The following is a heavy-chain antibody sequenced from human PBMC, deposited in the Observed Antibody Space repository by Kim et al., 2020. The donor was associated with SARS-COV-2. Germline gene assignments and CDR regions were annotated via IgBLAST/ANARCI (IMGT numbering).Heavy chain of an antibody. CDR3: AKDEQWLGGHYYYYYGVDV. D-gene: IGHD6-19*01. Sequence: GGSLRLSCAASGFTFSSYGMHWVRQAPGKGLEWVAVIWYDGSNTYYADSVKGRFTISRDNSKNTLYLQMNSLRAEDTAVYYCAKDEQWLGGHYYYYYGVDVWGQGTTVTVSS. J-gene: IGHJ6*02. CDR2: IWYDGSNT. CDR1: GFTFSSYG. V-gene: IGHV3-33*06.